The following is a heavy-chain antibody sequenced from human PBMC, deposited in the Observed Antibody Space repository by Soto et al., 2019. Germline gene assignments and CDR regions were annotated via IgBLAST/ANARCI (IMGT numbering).Heavy chain of an antibody. V-gene: IGHV1-69*01. CDR2: IIPIFETA. Sequence: QVHLVQSGAEVTKAGSSVKVSCKASGGTFSSHAFSWVRQAPGQGLEWVGGIIPIFETANYAQEFQGRVTFPGKESTKPVILKQTNLRPNDTAIFFCAIGDGSSWTGNHGAPGTKATVS. CDR3: AIGDGSSWTGNH. CDR1: GGTFSSHA. J-gene: IGHJ4*02. D-gene: IGHD6-13*01.